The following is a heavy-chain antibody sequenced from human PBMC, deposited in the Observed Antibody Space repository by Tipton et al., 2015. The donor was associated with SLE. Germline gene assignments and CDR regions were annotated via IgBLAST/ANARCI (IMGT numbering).Heavy chain of an antibody. Sequence: TLSLTCTVSGGSISSYYWSWIRQPPRKGLEWIGYIYYSGSTNYNPSLKSRVTISVDTSKNQFSLKLSSVTAADTAVYYCARGAVLIQDNSWFDPWGQGTLVTVSS. CDR3: ARGAVLIQDNSWFDP. V-gene: IGHV4-59*01. D-gene: IGHD2-21*01. CDR2: IYYSGST. CDR1: GGSISSYY. J-gene: IGHJ5*02.